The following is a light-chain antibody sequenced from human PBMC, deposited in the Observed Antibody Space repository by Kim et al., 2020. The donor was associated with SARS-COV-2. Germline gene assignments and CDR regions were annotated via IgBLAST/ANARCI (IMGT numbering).Light chain of an antibody. Sequence: ASVGDRVTITCRASQDIRHYLGWYQQNPASAPMRLIYGASSLQSGVPSRFSGSASGAEFTRSVSSRQPEESATDYCRQQNTYPITFGQGTRLEIK. CDR3: RQQNTYPIT. CDR2: GAS. V-gene: IGKV1-17*01. CDR1: QDIRHY. J-gene: IGKJ5*01.